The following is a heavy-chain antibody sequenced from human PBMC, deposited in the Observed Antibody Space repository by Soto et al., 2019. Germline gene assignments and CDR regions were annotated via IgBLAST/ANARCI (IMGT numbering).Heavy chain of an antibody. CDR3: ARERRGGYTFGGDFDS. CDR1: GGTFRTYT. Sequence: QVQLVQSGAEVKKPGSSVKVSCKASGGTFRTYTITWVRQAPGQGLEWMGGIIPSFGTATYAQKFQGRVSITADKSTNTASMELSSLRSEDTAVYYCARERRGGYTFGGDFDSWGQGTLVTVSS. V-gene: IGHV1-69*06. J-gene: IGHJ4*02. CDR2: IIPSFGTA. D-gene: IGHD5-18*01.